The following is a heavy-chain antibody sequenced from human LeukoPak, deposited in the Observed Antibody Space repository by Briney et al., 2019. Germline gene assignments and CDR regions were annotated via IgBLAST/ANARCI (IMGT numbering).Heavy chain of an antibody. CDR1: GYSISSGYS. V-gene: IGHV4-38-2*02. Sequence: PSETLSLTCIVSGYSISSGYSWGWIRQPPGKGLEWIGNIYHSGSTYYNPSLKSRVTISVDTSKNQFSLKLSSVTAADTAVYYCARAWRAARRFVFNWFDPWGQGTLVTVSS. J-gene: IGHJ5*02. CDR2: IYHSGST. CDR3: ARAWRAARRFVFNWFDP. D-gene: IGHD6-6*01.